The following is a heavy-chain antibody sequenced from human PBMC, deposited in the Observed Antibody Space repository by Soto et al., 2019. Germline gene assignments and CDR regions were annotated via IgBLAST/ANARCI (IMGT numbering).Heavy chain of an antibody. D-gene: IGHD2-15*01. J-gene: IGHJ4*02. CDR3: AKVKPVVAATNYFDY. V-gene: IGHV3-30*18. Sequence: PGGSLRLSCASSGFTFISYGMHWVRQAPGKGLEWVAVISYDGSNKYYADSVKGRFTISRDNSKNTLYLQMNSLRAEDTAVYYCAKVKPVVAATNYFDYWGQGTLVTVS. CDR1: GFTFISYG. CDR2: ISYDGSNK.